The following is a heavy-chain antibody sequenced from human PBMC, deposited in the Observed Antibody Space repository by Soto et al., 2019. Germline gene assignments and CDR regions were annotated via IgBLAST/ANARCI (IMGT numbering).Heavy chain of an antibody. V-gene: IGHV3-49*04. CDR1: GFTFGDHA. D-gene: IGHD5-12*01. J-gene: IGHJ6*02. CDR3: TRESWGVAPITGLGDYYCYGIDV. CDR2: IRSKADGGNK. Sequence: GGSLRLSCTASGFTFGDHAMSWVRQAPGKGLEWVGLIRSKADGGNKESPACVKGRFTISTEDPKSIAYLQMNSLKTEDTAVYYCTRESWGVAPITGLGDYYCYGIDVWGQGTTVTVSS.